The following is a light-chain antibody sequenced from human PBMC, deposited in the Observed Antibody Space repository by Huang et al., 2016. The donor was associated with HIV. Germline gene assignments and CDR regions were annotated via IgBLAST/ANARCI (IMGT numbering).Light chain of an antibody. CDR2: LGS. J-gene: IGKJ2*02. V-gene: IGKV2-28*01. CDR3: LQTLQTPWT. Sequence: EIVMTQSPLSLPVTPGEPASISCRSSQNLLHGLVYNSVDWYLQKPGQSPHLLIYLGSHRASGVPDRFSCSGSGTDFTLKISRVEAEDVGVYYCLQTLQTPWTFGQGTKLEIK. CDR1: QNLLHGLVYNS.